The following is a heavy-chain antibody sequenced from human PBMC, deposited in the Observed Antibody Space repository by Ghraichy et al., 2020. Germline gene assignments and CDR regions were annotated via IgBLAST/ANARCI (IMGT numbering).Heavy chain of an antibody. D-gene: IGHD6-13*01. Sequence: SETLSLTCGVYGGSFSDYYWSWIRQPPGKGLEWLGEVDHSGRTNFSPSLRSRVTISVDTSKKQFFLNLTSVTAADTAMYYCARRYRRTWKPYDFWAQGTLVTVSS. J-gene: IGHJ4*02. V-gene: IGHV4-34*01. CDR2: VDHSGRT. CDR3: ARRYRRTWKPYDF. CDR1: GGSFSDYY.